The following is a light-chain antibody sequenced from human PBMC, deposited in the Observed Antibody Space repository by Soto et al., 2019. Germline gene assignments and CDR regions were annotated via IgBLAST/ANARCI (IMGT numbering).Light chain of an antibody. Sequence: DIVMNQSPDSLAVSLGERATINCKSSQSVFSSSTNKNYLAWFQQKPGQPPKLLIYWASTRKSGVPDRFSGSGSGTDFTLTITSLQAEDVAVYYCQQYHSDPITFGQGTRLEIK. V-gene: IGKV4-1*01. J-gene: IGKJ5*01. CDR2: WAS. CDR1: QSVFSSSTNKNY. CDR3: QQYHSDPIT.